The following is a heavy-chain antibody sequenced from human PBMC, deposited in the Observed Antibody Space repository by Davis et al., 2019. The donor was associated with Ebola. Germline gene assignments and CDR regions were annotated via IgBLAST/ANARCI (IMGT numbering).Heavy chain of an antibody. J-gene: IGHJ4*02. CDR2: IASGGMT. D-gene: IGHD3-3*01. V-gene: IGHV3-74*01. CDR3: ARDGDHYDFDS. Sequence: PGGSLRLSCAASGFSISPFYMHWIRQVPGKGLEWVSRIASGGMTNYADSVRGRLTISRDNAKNTVYLQMNSLRVEDTAFYYCARDGDHYDFDSWGQGTLVTVSS. CDR1: GFSISPFY.